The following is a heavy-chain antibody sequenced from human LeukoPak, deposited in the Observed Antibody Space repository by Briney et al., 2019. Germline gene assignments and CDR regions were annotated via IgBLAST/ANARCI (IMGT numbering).Heavy chain of an antibody. J-gene: IGHJ3*02. CDR2: ISAYNGNT. V-gene: IGHV1-18*01. D-gene: IGHD3-22*01. CDR3: AREVGRAHYYGSSGAYDAFDI. CDR1: GYTFTSYG. Sequence: GASVKVSCKASGYTFTSYGISWVRQAPGQGLEWMGWISAYNGNTNYAQKLQGRVTMTTDTSTSTAYMELRSLRSDDTAVYYCAREVGRAHYYGSSGAYDAFDIWGQGTMVTVSS.